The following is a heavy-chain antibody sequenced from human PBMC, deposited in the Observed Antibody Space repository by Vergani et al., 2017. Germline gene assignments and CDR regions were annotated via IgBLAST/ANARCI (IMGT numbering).Heavy chain of an antibody. J-gene: IGHJ6*04. CDR3: RGEMYV. Sequence: QVRLVESGGGVVQPGRSLRLSCAASGFSFTSYGMHWVRQPPGKGLEWVALISNDGRHTYYADSVRGRFSISRDNSKNTLYLQMNSLRTEDTANYYCRGEMYVWGKGTTVTVSS. CDR2: ISNDGRHT. CDR1: GFSFTSYG. V-gene: IGHV3-30*03.